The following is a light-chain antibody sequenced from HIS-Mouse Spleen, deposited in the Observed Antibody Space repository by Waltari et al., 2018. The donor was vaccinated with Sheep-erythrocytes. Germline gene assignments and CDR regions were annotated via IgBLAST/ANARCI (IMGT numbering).Light chain of an antibody. CDR2: DVS. J-gene: IGLJ2*01. CDR3: CSYAGSYTLV. CDR1: SSVVRGYNY. Sequence: QSALTQPRSVSGSPGQSVTISCTGTSSVVRGYNYFTWYQQHPGKAPNLMIYDVSKRPSGVPDRFSGSKSGNTASLTISGLQAEDEADYYCCSYAGSYTLVFGGGTKLTVL. V-gene: IGLV2-11*01.